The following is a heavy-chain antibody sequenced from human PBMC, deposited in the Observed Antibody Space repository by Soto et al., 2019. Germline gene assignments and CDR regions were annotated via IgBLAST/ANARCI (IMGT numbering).Heavy chain of an antibody. J-gene: IGHJ4*02. D-gene: IGHD6-6*01. CDR2: IRSKAYGGTT. V-gene: IGHV3-49*03. CDR1: GFTFGDYG. CDR3: SRYISEGGSSSLSFDY. Sequence: GGSLRLSCTASGFTFGDYGMSWFRQAPGKGLEWVSFIRSKAYGGTTEYAASVRGRFTISRDDSKSIAYLQMNSLKTEDTAVYYCSRYISEGGSSSLSFDYWGQGTLVTVSS.